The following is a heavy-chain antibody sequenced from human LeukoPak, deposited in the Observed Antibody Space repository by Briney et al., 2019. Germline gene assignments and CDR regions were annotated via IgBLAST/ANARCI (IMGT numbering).Heavy chain of an antibody. CDR3: AKDWIQFNRVFDCFDS. CDR2: IGNTET. CDR1: GFPFETNA. D-gene: IGHD5-18*01. J-gene: IGHJ4*02. Sequence: PGGSLRLSCATSGFPFETNAMSWVRQAPGKGLEWVATIGNTETFYADSVTGRFTISRDNSKNTVNLQVNRRRVEDTAIYYCAKDWIQFNRVFDCFDSWGQGTLVTVSS. V-gene: IGHV3-23*01.